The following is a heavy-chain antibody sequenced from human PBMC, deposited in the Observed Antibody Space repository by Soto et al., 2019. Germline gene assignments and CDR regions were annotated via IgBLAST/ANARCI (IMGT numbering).Heavy chain of an antibody. CDR3: AIKAAAAPAFDI. D-gene: IGHD6-13*01. CDR1: GYTFTSYY. Sequence: QVQLVQSGAEVKKPGASVKVSCKASGYTFTSYYMHWVRQAPGQGLEWMGIINPSGGSTSYAQKFQGRVTMTRDTSTSTVYMELSSPRSEDTAVYYCAIKAAAAPAFDIWGQGTMVTVSS. CDR2: INPSGGST. J-gene: IGHJ3*02. V-gene: IGHV1-46*03.